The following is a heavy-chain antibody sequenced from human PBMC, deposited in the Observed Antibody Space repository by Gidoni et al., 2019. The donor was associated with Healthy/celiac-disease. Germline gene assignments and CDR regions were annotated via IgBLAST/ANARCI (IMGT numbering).Heavy chain of an antibody. Sequence: QVQLVESGGGVVQPGRSLRLSCAASGFTFSSYGMHWVRQAPGKGLGWVAGIWYDGSNKYYADSVKGRFTISRDNSKNTLYLQMNSLRAEDTAVYYCARERDDYYDSSGYFDYWGQGTLVTVSS. D-gene: IGHD3-22*01. CDR2: IWYDGSNK. CDR1: GFTFSSYG. V-gene: IGHV3-33*01. J-gene: IGHJ4*02. CDR3: ARERDDYYDSSGYFDY.